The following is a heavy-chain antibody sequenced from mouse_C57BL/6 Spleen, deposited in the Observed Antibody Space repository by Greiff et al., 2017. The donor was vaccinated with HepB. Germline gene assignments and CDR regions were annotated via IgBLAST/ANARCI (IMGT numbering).Heavy chain of an antibody. CDR3: ARGDYYDYDGRFDY. J-gene: IGHJ2*01. Sequence: QVQIQQSGAELARPGASVKLSCKASGYTFTSYGISWVKQRTGQGLEWIGEIYPRSGNTYYNEKFKGKATLTADKSSSTAYMELRSLTSEDSAVYFCARGDYYDYDGRFDYWGQGTTLTVSS. CDR2: IYPRSGNT. D-gene: IGHD2-4*01. CDR1: GYTFTSYG. V-gene: IGHV1-81*01.